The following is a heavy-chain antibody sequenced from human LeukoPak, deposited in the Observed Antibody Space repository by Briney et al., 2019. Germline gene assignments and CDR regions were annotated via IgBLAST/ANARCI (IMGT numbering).Heavy chain of an antibody. CDR1: GFTFSSYA. V-gene: IGHV3-30*04. J-gene: IGHJ4*02. CDR3: ERPETYYDILTGYYLPGIDY. Sequence: GGSLRLSCAASGFTFSSYAMHWVRQAPGKGLEWVAVISYDGSNKYYADSVKGRFTISRDNSKNTLYLQMNSLRAEDTAVYYCERPETYYDILTGYYLPGIDYWGQGTLVTVSS. CDR2: ISYDGSNK. D-gene: IGHD3-9*01.